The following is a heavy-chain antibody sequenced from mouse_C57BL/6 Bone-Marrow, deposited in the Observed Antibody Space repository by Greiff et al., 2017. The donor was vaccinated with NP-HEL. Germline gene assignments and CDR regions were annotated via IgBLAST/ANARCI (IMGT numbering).Heavy chain of an antibody. J-gene: IGHJ3*01. D-gene: IGHD1-1*01. CDR3: ARTSGDYYGSSYSAWFAY. Sequence: EVQLQQSGPELVKPGASVKISCKASGYTFTDYYMNWVKQSHGKSLEWIGDINPNNGGTSYNQKFKGKATLTVDKSSSTAYMELRSLTSEDSAVYYCARTSGDYYGSSYSAWFAYWGQGTLVTVSA. V-gene: IGHV1-26*01. CDR1: GYTFTDYY. CDR2: INPNNGGT.